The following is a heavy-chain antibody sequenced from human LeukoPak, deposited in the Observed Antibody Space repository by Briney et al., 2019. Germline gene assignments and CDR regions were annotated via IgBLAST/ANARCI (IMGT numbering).Heavy chain of an antibody. V-gene: IGHV4-34*01. CDR3: ARARYSSGWYSAEYFQH. D-gene: IGHD6-19*01. CDR1: GGSFSGYY. CDR2: INHSGST. Sequence: SETLSLTCAVYGGSFSGYYWSWIRQPPGKGLEWIGEINHSGSTNYNPSLKSRVTISVDTSKNQFSLKLSSVTAADTAVYYCARARYSSGWYSAEYFQHWGQGTLVTVSS. J-gene: IGHJ1*01.